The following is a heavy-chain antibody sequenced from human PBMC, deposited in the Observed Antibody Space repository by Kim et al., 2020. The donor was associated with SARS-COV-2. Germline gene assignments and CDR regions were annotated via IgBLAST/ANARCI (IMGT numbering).Heavy chain of an antibody. CDR3: AKVFHYGSGDMPNYFDY. V-gene: IGHV3-23*01. D-gene: IGHD3-10*01. CDR2: INADGGLT. J-gene: IGHJ4*02. Sequence: GGSLRLSCAASGFTFSSFAMTWVRQLPGKGLEWVSVINADGGLTFYADSVKGRFTISRDNSKNTLYLQMNSLRADGTAVYYWAKVFHYGSGDMPNYFDYWGQGTRVTVSS. CDR1: GFTFSSFA.